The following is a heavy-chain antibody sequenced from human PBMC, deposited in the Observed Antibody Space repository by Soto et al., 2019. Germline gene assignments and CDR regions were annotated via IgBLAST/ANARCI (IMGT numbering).Heavy chain of an antibody. CDR1: GFTFDDYA. CDR3: AKDIGPRGSGMDV. CDR2: ISWDGGST. V-gene: IGHV3-43D*04. Sequence: GGSLSISCAASGFTFDDYAMHWVRQSPGKGLEWVSLISWDGGSTYYADSVKGRFTISRDNSKNSLYLQMNSLRAEDTALYYCAKDIGPRGSGMDVWGQGTTVTVSS. J-gene: IGHJ6*02. D-gene: IGHD3-10*01.